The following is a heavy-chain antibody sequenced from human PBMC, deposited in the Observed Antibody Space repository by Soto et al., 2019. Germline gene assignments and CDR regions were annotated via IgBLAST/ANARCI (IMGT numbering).Heavy chain of an antibody. CDR1: GFTFSSYT. CDR2: ISSSSTYI. J-gene: IGHJ4*02. D-gene: IGHD6-13*01. V-gene: IGHV3-21*01. Sequence: GGSLRLSCAASGFTFSSYTMHWVRQAPGKGLECVSSISSSSTYIYYAVSVKGRFTISRDKAKNSLYLQMNSLRAEDTAVYFCARFTQSSTGYTSTSYFDYWGQGTLVTVSS. CDR3: ARFTQSSTGYTSTSYFDY.